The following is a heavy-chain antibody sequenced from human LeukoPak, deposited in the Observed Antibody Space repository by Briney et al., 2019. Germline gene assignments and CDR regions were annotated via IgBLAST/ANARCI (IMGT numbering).Heavy chain of an antibody. CDR2: VNSDGSST. V-gene: IGHV3-74*01. CDR1: AFTFSSYW. D-gene: IGHD3-9*01. CDR3: ANLPLTGYYGFDS. Sequence: GGSLRLSCAASAFTFSSYWMHWVRQAPGKGLVWVSRVNSDGSSTNYADSVKGRFTISRDNAKNTLYVQMNSLRAEDTAVYYCANLPLTGYYGFDSWGQGALITVSS. J-gene: IGHJ4*02.